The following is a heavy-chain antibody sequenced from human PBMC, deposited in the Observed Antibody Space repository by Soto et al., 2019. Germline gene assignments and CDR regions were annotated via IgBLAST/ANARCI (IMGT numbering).Heavy chain of an antibody. V-gene: IGHV4-4*02. J-gene: IGHJ4*02. CDR1: DGSINSNTW. CDR3: ARNGGRFFDY. Sequence: SETLSLTCVVSDGSINSNTWWSWVRQPPDKGLEWIGETSHSGNTKYKPSLKSRVTIPVDRSKSQFSLRLTSVTAADTAVYYCARNGGRFFDYWGPGTLVTVSS. CDR2: TSHSGNT. D-gene: IGHD2-8*01.